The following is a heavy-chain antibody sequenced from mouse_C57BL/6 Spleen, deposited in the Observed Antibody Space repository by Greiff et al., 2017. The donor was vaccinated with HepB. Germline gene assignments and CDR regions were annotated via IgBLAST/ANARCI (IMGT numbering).Heavy chain of an antibody. V-gene: IGHV1-15*01. J-gene: IGHJ4*01. D-gene: IGHD1-1*01. Sequence: VQLKQSGAELVRPGASVTLSCKASGYTFTDYEMHWVKQTPVHGLEWIGAIDPETGGTAYNQKFKGQAILTADKSSSTAYMELRRLTSEDSAVYYSTRGDYGSRGAMDYWGQGTSVTVSS. CDR3: TRGDYGSRGAMDY. CDR1: GYTFTDYE. CDR2: IDPETGGT.